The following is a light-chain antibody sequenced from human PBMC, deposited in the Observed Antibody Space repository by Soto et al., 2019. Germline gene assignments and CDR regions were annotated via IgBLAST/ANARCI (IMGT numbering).Light chain of an antibody. CDR2: EVT. Sequence: QSVLTQPPSVSGSPGQSVTISCTGTSSDVGTYSRVSWYQQPPGAAPRLIIYEVTTRPSGVPDRFSGSKSGNTASLTISGLQADDEADYYCSLYTSSRILVFGGGTKLTVL. J-gene: IGLJ3*02. V-gene: IGLV2-18*01. CDR3: SLYTSSRILV. CDR1: SSDVGTYSR.